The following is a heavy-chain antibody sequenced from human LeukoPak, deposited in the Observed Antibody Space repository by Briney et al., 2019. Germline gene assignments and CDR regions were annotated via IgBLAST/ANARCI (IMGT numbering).Heavy chain of an antibody. CDR1: GGSISSSSYY. CDR3: AIRDTAMVPHFNY. Sequence: SETLSLTCTVSGGSISSSSYYWGWIRQPPGKGLEWIGSIYYSGSTYYNPSLKSRITISVDTSKNQFSLKLSSVTAADTAVYYCAIRDTAMVPHFNYWGQGTLVTVSS. J-gene: IGHJ4*02. V-gene: IGHV4-39*01. CDR2: IYYSGST. D-gene: IGHD5-18*01.